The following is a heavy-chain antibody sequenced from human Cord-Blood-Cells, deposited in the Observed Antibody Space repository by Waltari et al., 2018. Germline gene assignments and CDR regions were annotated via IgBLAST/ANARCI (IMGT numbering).Heavy chain of an antibody. CDR1: GFTFSSYA. CDR2: ISGSGGST. J-gene: IGHJ4*02. CDR3: AKVGGVPAAILIHFDY. Sequence: EVQLLESGGGLVQPGGSLRLSCAASGFTFSSYAMSWVRQAPGKGLEWVSAISGSGGSTYYADAVKVRFTISRDKSKNTLYLQMNSLRAEDTAVYYCAKVGGVPAAILIHFDYWGQGTLVTVSS. D-gene: IGHD2-2*02. V-gene: IGHV3-23*01.